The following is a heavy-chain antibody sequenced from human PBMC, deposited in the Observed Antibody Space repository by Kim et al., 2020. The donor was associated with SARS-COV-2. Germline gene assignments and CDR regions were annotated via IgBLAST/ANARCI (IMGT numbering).Heavy chain of an antibody. J-gene: IGHJ6*02. CDR2: IWYDGGNK. CDR3: ARDYDGYFKGLDV. V-gene: IGHV3-33*01. D-gene: IGHD3-9*01. CDR1: GFAMSSYG. Sequence: GGSLRLSCAASGFAMSSYGMHWVRQAPGKGLEWVSLIWYDGGNKYYADSVKGRFTISRDNSKNTLYLQMNSLRAEDTAVYYCARDYDGYFKGLDVWGQGTAVTVSS.